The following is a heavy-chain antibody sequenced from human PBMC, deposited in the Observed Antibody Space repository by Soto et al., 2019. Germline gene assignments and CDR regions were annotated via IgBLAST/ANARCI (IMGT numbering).Heavy chain of an antibody. CDR1: GFTFTNYA. V-gene: IGHV3-23*01. CDR3: ARGLRYCSGGSCYSVGSH. J-gene: IGHJ4*02. Sequence: GGSLRLSCAASGFTFTNYAMSWVRQAPGKGLEWVSAISGSGTSTYYADSVKGRFTISSDNSKNTLYLEMNTLRVEDTAVYYCARGLRYCSGGSCYSVGSHWGQGTLVTVSS. D-gene: IGHD2-15*01. CDR2: ISGSGTST.